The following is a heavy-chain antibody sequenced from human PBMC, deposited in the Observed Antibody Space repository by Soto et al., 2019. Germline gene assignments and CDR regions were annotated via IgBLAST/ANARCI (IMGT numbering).Heavy chain of an antibody. Sequence: SETLSLTCTVSGGSISSSSYYWGWIRQPPGKGLEWIGSIYYSGSTYYNQSLKSRVTISVDTSKNQFSLKLSSVTAADTAVYYCARQEQQLGDFYYYYYGMDVWGQGTTVTVSS. D-gene: IGHD6-13*01. V-gene: IGHV4-39*01. CDR2: IYYSGST. CDR3: ARQEQQLGDFYYYYYGMDV. J-gene: IGHJ6*02. CDR1: GGSISSSSYY.